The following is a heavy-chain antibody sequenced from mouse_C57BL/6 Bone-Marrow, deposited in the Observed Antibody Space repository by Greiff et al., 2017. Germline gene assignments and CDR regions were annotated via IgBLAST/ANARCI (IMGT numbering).Heavy chain of an antibody. CDR3: ARCSFDYAMDY. CDR2: LDPANGKT. CDR1: GFNIKNTY. D-gene: IGHD1-1*01. V-gene: IGHV14-3*01. Sequence: EVQLQQSVAELVRPGASVTLSCTASGFNIKNTYMHWVKQSPDQVLEWIGRLDPANGKTTYAPRFQGQATITADTSSNTAYLQLSSLTAEDTAIYNCARCSFDYAMDYWGQGTSVTVSS. J-gene: IGHJ4*01.